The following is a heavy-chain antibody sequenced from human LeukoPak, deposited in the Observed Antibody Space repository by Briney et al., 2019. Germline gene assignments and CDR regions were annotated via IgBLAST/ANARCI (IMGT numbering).Heavy chain of an antibody. CDR3: ARVPGPHYRDSNIIDY. CDR1: GSSYSSFA. V-gene: IGHV1-69*04. Sequence: SVKVSCKASGSSYSSFAISWLRQAPGQGLEWMGRIIPLIDITNYAQKFQGRVAITADKSTSTAYMELSSLRSEDTAVYYCARVPGPHYRDSNIIDYWGQGTLVTVSS. D-gene: IGHD4-17*01. CDR2: IIPLIDIT. J-gene: IGHJ4*02.